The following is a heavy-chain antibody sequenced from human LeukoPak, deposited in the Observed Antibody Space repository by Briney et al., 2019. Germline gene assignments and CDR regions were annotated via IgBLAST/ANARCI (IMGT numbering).Heavy chain of an antibody. V-gene: IGHV4-38-2*01. Sequence: SETLSLTCAVSGYSISRGYYWGWVRQPPGKGLEWIGNIDYSGTTYYSAPLRGRATISADTSKNQFSLKLNSVTAADTAVYYCTRAGSSGYYYFQRWGQGTLVTVSS. CDR2: IDYSGTT. J-gene: IGHJ1*01. CDR1: GYSISRGYY. D-gene: IGHD3-22*01. CDR3: TRAGSSGYYYFQR.